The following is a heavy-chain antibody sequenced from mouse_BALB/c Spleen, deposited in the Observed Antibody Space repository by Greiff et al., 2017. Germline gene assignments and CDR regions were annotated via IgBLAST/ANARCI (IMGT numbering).Heavy chain of an antibody. D-gene: IGHD2-14*01. CDR1: GFTFSSYG. Sequence: DVKLVESGGGLVQPGGSLKLSCAASGFTFSSYGMSWVRQTPDKRLELVATINSNGGSTYYPDSVKGRFTISRDNAKNTLYLQMSSLKSEDTAMYYCASYRDYAMDYWGQGTSVTVSS. CDR2: INSNGGST. CDR3: ASYRDYAMDY. J-gene: IGHJ4*01. V-gene: IGHV5-6-3*01.